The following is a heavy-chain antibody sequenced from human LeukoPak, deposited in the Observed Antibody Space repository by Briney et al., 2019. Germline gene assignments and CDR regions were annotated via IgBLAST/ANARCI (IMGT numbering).Heavy chain of an antibody. V-gene: IGHV4-61*02. CDR2: IYTSGST. J-gene: IGHJ6*02. Sequence: SETLSLTCTVSGGSISSSSYYWSWIRQPAGKGLEWIGRIYTSGSTNYNPSLKSRVTISVDTSKNQFSLKLSSVTAADTAVYYCARGQFVVRGFNYYYGMDVWGQGTTVTVSS. CDR3: ARGQFVVRGFNYYYGMDV. CDR1: GGSISSSSYY. D-gene: IGHD3-10*01.